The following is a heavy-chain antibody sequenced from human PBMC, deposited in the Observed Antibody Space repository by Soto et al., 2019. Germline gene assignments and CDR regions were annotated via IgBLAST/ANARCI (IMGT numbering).Heavy chain of an antibody. V-gene: IGHV4-30-4*01. CDR1: GDSIRSPDCY. CDR3: ARDKWSGYDSGAFDV. CDR2: SYYTGSS. Sequence: PSETLSLTCSVSGDSIRSPDCYWGWLRQTPGKGLEWIGYSYYTGSSYYHPSLKSRVSISVDTSKNQFSLKLNSVSAADTAIYYCARDKWSGYDSGAFDVWGQGTTVTVSS. D-gene: IGHD6-25*01. J-gene: IGHJ3*01.